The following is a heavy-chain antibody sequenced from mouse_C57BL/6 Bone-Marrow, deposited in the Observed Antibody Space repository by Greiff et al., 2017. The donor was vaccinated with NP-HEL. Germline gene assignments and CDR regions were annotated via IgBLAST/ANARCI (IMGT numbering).Heavy chain of an antibody. CDR3: ARSILFPEDY. V-gene: IGHV1-26*01. CDR2: INPNNGGT. Sequence: LQQSGPELVKPGASVKISCKASGYTFTDYYMNWVKQSHGKSLEWIGDINPNNGGTSYNQKFKGKATLTVDKSSSTAYMELRSLTSEDSAVYYCARSILFPEDYWGQGTSVTVSS. J-gene: IGHJ4*01. CDR1: GYTFTDYY. D-gene: IGHD1-1*01.